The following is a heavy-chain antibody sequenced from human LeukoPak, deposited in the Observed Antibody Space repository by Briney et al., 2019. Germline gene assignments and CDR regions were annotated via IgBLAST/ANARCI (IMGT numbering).Heavy chain of an antibody. V-gene: IGHV3-30*02. Sequence: PGGSLRLSCAASGFTFSSYGMHWVRQAPGKGLEWVAFIRYDGSNKYYADSVKGRFTISRDKPKNTLYLQMNSLRPEDTAVYYCAKDAYVMAVAGSPLDYWGQGTLVTVSS. CDR3: AKDAYVMAVAGSPLDY. CDR1: GFTFSSYG. J-gene: IGHJ4*02. D-gene: IGHD6-19*01. CDR2: IRYDGSNK.